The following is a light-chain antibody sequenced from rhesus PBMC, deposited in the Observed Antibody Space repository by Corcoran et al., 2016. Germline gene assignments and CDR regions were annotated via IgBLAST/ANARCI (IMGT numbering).Light chain of an antibody. Sequence: QAALTQPRSVSGSPGRSVTIYCTGTSSNIGGYNYVSWYQHHPGTAPKLMISEVSKRPSGVSDRFSGSKYGNTASLTISGLQADDEADYYCSSYAGSNSFDVFGSGTKLTVL. J-gene: IGLJ6*01. CDR3: SSYAGSNSFDV. CDR1: SSNIGGYNY. V-gene: IGLV2-32*02. CDR2: EVS.